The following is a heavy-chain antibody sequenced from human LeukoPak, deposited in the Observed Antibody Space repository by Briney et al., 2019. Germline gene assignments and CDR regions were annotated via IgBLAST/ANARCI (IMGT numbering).Heavy chain of an antibody. CDR2: INHSGST. V-gene: IGHV4-34*01. D-gene: IGHD6-19*01. CDR1: GGSFSGYY. J-gene: IGHJ4*02. Sequence: PSETLSLTCAVYGGSFSGYYWSWIRQPPGKGLEWIGEINHSGSTNYNPSLKSRVTISVDTSKNQFSLKLSSVTAADTAVYYCARRVYTSGGNYVFDYWGQGTLVTVSS. CDR3: ARRVYTSGGNYVFDY.